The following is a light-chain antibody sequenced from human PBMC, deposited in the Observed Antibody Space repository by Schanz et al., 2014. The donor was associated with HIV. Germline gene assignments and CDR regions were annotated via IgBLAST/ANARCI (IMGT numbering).Light chain of an antibody. Sequence: IQMTQSPSTLSASVGDRVTITCRASQNIGNWVAWYQQKPGRAPQLLIYGASTLPRGVPGRFSGSGSGTDFTLTISSLQAEDFATYYCQQAHSFPLTFGGGTEVDIK. CDR1: QNIGNW. V-gene: IGKV1-12*01. CDR2: GAS. J-gene: IGKJ4*01. CDR3: QQAHSFPLT.